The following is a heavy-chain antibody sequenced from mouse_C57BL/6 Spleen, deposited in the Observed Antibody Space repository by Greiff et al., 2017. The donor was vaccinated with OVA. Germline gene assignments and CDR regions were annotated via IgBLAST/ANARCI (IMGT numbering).Heavy chain of an antibody. V-gene: IGHV2-2*01. J-gene: IGHJ2*01. CDR3: ARGSTGYFDY. Sequence: VKVVESGPGLVQPSQSLSITCTVSGFSLTSYGVHWVRQSPGKGLEWLGVIWSGGSTDYNAAFISRLSISKDNSKSQVFFKMNSLQADDTAIYYCARGSTGYFDYWGQGTTRTVSS. D-gene: IGHD4-1*01. CDR1: GFSLTSYG. CDR2: IWSGGST.